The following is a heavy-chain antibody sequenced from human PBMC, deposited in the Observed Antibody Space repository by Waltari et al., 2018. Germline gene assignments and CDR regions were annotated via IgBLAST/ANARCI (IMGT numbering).Heavy chain of an antibody. D-gene: IGHD3-16*01. CDR3: ARHMTSNPYYYYMDV. V-gene: IGHV4-39*01. CDR1: GGSISSSNYY. J-gene: IGHJ6*03. Sequence: QLQLQESGPGLVKPSETLSLICTVSGGSISSSNYYWGWIRQPPGKGLEWIGRTYYSGKTYYHPSLKSRVTISADTSKNQFSLKLSSVTAADAAVYFCARHMTSNPYYYYMDVWGKGTAVPVS. CDR2: TYYSGKT.